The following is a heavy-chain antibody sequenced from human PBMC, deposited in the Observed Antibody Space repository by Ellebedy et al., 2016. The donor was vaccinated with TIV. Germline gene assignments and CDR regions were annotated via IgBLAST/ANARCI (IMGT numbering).Heavy chain of an antibody. CDR2: IRYDGTNQ. CDR1: GFAFNKYG. Sequence: GESLKISCAASGFAFNKYGMHWVRQAPGKGLEWVTFIRYDGTNQYYTDSVKGRFTSSRDNSKNTFYLQMNSLRVEDTAIYYCAKVLYSFNWGIDHWGQGTLVTVSS. V-gene: IGHV3-30*02. CDR3: AKVLYSFNWGIDH. D-gene: IGHD7-27*01. J-gene: IGHJ4*02.